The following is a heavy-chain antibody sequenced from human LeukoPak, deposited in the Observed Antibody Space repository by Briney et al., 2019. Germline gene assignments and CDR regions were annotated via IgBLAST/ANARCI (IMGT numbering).Heavy chain of an antibody. D-gene: IGHD6-13*01. CDR2: VYYTGST. CDR3: AGTYSSTWEYYFDY. Sequence: SETLSLTCSVSGGSISSISHHWGWIRQPPGKGLEWIGTVYYTGSTYYNPSLKGRVTISVDTSKNQFSLRLTSVTAADTAIYYCAGTYSSTWEYYFDYWGQGTLVTVSS. CDR1: GGSISSISHH. J-gene: IGHJ4*02. V-gene: IGHV4-39*01.